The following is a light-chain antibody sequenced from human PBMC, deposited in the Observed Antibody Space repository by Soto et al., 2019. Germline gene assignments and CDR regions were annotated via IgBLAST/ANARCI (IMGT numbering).Light chain of an antibody. CDR3: CSYAGSYHYD. Sequence: QSALTQPRSVSGSPGQSVTISCTGTSSDVGGYNYVSWYQQHPGKAPKLMIYDVSKRPSGVPDRFSGSKSGNTASLTISGLQAEDEADYYCCSYAGSYHYDFGTGNKLTVL. V-gene: IGLV2-11*01. J-gene: IGLJ1*01. CDR2: DVS. CDR1: SSDVGGYNY.